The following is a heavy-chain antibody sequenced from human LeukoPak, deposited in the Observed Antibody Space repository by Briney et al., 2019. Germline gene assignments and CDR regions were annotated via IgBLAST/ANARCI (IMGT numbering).Heavy chain of an antibody. CDR1: GGSISSGDYY. D-gene: IGHD2-21*01. Sequence: PSETLSLTCTVSGGSISSGDYYWSWIRQPPGKGLEWIGYIYYSGSTNYNPSLKSRVTISVDTSKNQFSLKLSSVTAADTAVYYCARDRRMVTAYGAFDIWGQGTMVTVSS. CDR3: ARDRRMVTAYGAFDI. CDR2: IYYSGST. V-gene: IGHV4-30-4*08. J-gene: IGHJ3*02.